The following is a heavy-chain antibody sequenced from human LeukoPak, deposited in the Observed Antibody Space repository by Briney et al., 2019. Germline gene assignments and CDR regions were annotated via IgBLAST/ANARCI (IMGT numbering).Heavy chain of an antibody. D-gene: IGHD3-22*01. CDR1: GYIFTDHN. Sequence: PRASVKVSCKASGYIFTDHNIQWVRQAPGQGLEWMGWINPISGATKSAQRFQGRVAMTRDTSISTAYMELISLRYDDTAVYYCARGPASGYFSSNFDYWGQGTLVTVSS. CDR3: ARGPASGYFSSNFDY. V-gene: IGHV1-2*02. CDR2: INPISGAT. J-gene: IGHJ4*02.